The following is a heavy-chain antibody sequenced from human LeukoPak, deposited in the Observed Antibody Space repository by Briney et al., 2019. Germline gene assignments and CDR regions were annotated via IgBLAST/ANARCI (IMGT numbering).Heavy chain of an antibody. V-gene: IGHV1-18*01. Sequence: ASVKVSCKASGYTFTSYGISWVRQAPGQGLEWMGWISAYNGNTNYAQKLQGRVTMTTDTSTSTAYMELRSLRSDDTAVYYCARGLRYFDWLLSSGDYWGQGTLVTVSS. CDR3: ARGLRYFDWLLSSGDY. CDR2: ISAYNGNT. CDR1: GYTFTSYG. D-gene: IGHD3-9*01. J-gene: IGHJ4*02.